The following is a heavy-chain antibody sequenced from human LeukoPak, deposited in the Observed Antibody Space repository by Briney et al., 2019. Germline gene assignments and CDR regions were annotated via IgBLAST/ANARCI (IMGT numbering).Heavy chain of an antibody. CDR2: ISDNGGST. Sequence: GGSLRLSCAASGFTFSSYAMSWVRQAPGKGLVWVSHISDNGGSTYYADSVKGRFTISRDNTKNTLYLQMNSLRAEDTAVNYCAKDYRDFWSGYDDYYYYYMDVWGKGTTVTISS. J-gene: IGHJ6*03. CDR1: GFTFSSYA. CDR3: AKDYRDFWSGYDDYYYYYMDV. V-gene: IGHV3-23*01. D-gene: IGHD3-3*01.